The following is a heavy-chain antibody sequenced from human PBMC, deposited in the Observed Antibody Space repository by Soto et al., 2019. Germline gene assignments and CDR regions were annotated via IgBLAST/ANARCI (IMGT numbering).Heavy chain of an antibody. CDR3: ARETTVTTGFYYYYMDV. CDR2: IYYSGST. CDR1: GGSISSYY. J-gene: IGHJ6*03. Sequence: SETLSLTCPVSGGSISSYYWSWIRQPPGKGLEWIGYIYYSGSTNYNPSLKSRVTISVDTSKNQFSLKLSSVTAADTAVYYCARETTVTTGFYYYYMDVWGKGTTVTVSS. D-gene: IGHD4-17*01. V-gene: IGHV4-59*01.